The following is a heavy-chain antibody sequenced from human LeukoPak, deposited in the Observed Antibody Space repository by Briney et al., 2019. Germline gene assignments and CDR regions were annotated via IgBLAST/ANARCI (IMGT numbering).Heavy chain of an antibody. CDR1: GFTFTSYG. Sequence: PGGSLRLSCVASGFTFTSYGMSRVRQAPGKGLVWVSRIKSDGRTTSYADSVKGRFTISRDNARNTLYLQMNSLRAEDTAVYYCARGVPGYSSSWFDDWGQGTLVTVSS. D-gene: IGHD6-13*01. J-gene: IGHJ4*02. CDR2: IKSDGRTT. V-gene: IGHV3-74*01. CDR3: ARGVPGYSSSWFDD.